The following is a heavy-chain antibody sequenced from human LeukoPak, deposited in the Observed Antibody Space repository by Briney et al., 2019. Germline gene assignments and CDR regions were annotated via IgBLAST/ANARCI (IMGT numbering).Heavy chain of an antibody. Sequence: GGSLRLSCATSGLTFRTTWMHWVRQAPGKGLMWVSRMNGEGTTIDYADSVKGRFTVSRDYAKNTLFLQMNNLRTEDTALYFCAAARNFRFEYWGQGSLVIVSA. CDR1: GLTFRTTW. V-gene: IGHV3-74*01. CDR2: MNGEGTTI. CDR3: AAARNFRFEY. D-gene: IGHD1-7*01. J-gene: IGHJ4*02.